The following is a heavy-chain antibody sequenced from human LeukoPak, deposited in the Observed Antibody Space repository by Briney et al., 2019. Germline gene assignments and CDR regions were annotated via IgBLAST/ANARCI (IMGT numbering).Heavy chain of an antibody. Sequence: SVKVSCKASGGTFSSYAISWVRQAPGQGLEWMGRIIPIFGTANYAQKFQGRVTITTDESTSTAYLELSSLRSEDTAVYSFARDLIVGATEGPWFDPWGQGTLVTVSS. CDR3: ARDLIVGATEGPWFDP. D-gene: IGHD1-26*01. J-gene: IGHJ5*02. V-gene: IGHV1-69*05. CDR2: IIPIFGTA. CDR1: GGTFSSYA.